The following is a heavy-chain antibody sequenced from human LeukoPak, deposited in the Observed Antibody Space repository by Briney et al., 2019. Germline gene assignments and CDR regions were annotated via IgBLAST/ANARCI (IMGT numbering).Heavy chain of an antibody. CDR2: INYSGTT. CDR1: GGATTNDNFY. J-gene: IGHJ4*02. V-gene: IGHV4-39*01. Sequence: SETLSLTCTVSGGATTNDNFYWGWVRQPPGKGLEWVVSINYSGTTYYNPSLRSRLSISVDTSRTQFFLTLNSVTAADTAVYYCARLFDSWGRGILVTVSS. CDR3: ARLFDS.